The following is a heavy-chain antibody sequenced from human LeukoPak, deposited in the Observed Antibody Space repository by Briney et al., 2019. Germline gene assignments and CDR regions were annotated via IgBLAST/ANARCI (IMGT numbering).Heavy chain of an antibody. CDR3: ARAAPYGSGTWSPFDY. V-gene: IGHV3-23*01. CDR1: GFTFSSYA. J-gene: IGHJ4*02. D-gene: IGHD3-10*01. CDR2: ISGSGGST. Sequence: GGSLRLSCAASGFTFSSYAMSWVRQAPWKGLEWVSAISGSGGSTYYADSVKGRFTISRDNSKNTLYSLYLQMNSLRPEDTAVFYCARAAPYGSGTWSPFDYWGQGTLVTVSS.